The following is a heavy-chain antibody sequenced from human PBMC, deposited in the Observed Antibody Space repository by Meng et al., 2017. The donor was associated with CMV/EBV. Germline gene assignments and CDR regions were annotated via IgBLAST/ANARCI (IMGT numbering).Heavy chain of an antibody. CDR3: ARDRYCSSTSCSSYYYYGMDV. CDR2: IIPILGIA. D-gene: IGHD2-2*01. V-gene: IGHV1-69*10. J-gene: IGHJ6*02. CDR1: GGTFSSYA. Sequence: SVKVSCKASGGTFSSYAISWVRQAPGQGLEWMGGIIPILGIANYAQKFQGRVTITADKSTSTAYMELSSLRSEDTAVYYCARDRYCSSTSCSSYYYYGMDVWGQGTTVTVSS.